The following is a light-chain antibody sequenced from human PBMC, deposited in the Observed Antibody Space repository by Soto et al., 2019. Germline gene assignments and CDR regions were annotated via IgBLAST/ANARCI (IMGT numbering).Light chain of an antibody. CDR1: SSDVGGYNY. CDR2: DVS. CDR3: CSYTSSSTPWV. J-gene: IGLJ1*01. V-gene: IGLV2-14*03. Sequence: LTQPASVSGSPGQSITISCTGTSSDVGGYNYVSWYQQHPGEAPKLMIYDVSDRPSGASNRFSASKSGNTASLTISGLQPEDEADYFCCSYTSSSTPWVFETGTKVTVL.